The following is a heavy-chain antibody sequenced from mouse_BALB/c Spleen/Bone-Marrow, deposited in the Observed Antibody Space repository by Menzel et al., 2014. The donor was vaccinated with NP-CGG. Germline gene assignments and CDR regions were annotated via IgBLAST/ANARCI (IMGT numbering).Heavy chain of an antibody. J-gene: IGHJ4*01. CDR2: IDPANGNT. CDR1: GFNIKDTY. CDR3: ARYGNYCYAMDY. Sequence: VQLQQSGAELAKPGASVKLSCTASGFNIKDTYMHWVKQRSEQGLEWIGRIDPANGNTKYDPKFQGKASITADTSSNTAYLQLSSLTSEDTAVYYCARYGNYCYAMDYWGQGTSVTVSS. V-gene: IGHV14-3*02. D-gene: IGHD2-1*01.